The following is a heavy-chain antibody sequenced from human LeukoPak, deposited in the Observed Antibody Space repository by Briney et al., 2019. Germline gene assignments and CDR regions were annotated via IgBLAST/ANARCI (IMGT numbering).Heavy chain of an antibody. D-gene: IGHD3-9*01. CDR1: GFTFSSYG. Sequence: GGSLRLSCAASGFTFSSYGMHWVRQAPGKGLEWVAVISYDGSNKYYADSVKGRFTISRDNSKNTLYLQMNSLRAEDTAVYYCAKDPIPRLRYFDWDFDYWGQGTLVTVSS. CDR2: ISYDGSNK. CDR3: AKDPIPRLRYFDWDFDY. V-gene: IGHV3-30*18. J-gene: IGHJ4*02.